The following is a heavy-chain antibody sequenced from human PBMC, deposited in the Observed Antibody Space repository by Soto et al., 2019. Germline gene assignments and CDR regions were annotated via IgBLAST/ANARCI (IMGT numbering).Heavy chain of an antibody. Sequence: SETLSLTCTVSGGSISSYYWSWIRQPPGKGLEWIGYIYYSGSTNYNPSLKSRVTISVDTSKNQFSLKLCSVTAADTAVYYCAREGYSSGLIDYWGQGTLVTVSS. D-gene: IGHD6-19*01. V-gene: IGHV4-59*01. CDR2: IYYSGST. CDR1: GGSISSYY. J-gene: IGHJ4*02. CDR3: AREGYSSGLIDY.